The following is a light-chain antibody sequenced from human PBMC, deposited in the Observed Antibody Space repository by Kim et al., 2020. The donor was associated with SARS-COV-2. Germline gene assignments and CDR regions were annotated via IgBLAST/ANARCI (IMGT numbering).Light chain of an antibody. CDR3: SSYTSITMV. V-gene: IGLV2-14*04. Sequence: PGQSITISCTGTSSDVGGYNYVSWYQQHPGNAPKLIIYDVIKRPSGVSNRFSGSKSGNTASLTISGLQAEDEADYYCSSYTSITMVFGGGTQLTVL. J-gene: IGLJ2*01. CDR1: SSDVGGYNY. CDR2: DVI.